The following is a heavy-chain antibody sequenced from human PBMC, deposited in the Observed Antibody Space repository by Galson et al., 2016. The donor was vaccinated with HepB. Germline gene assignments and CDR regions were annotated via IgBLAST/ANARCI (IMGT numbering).Heavy chain of an antibody. J-gene: IGHJ6*02. CDR2: IDPNDSYA. CDR1: GSSFTSYW. D-gene: IGHD3-9*01. CDR3: ARHYYDILTDYYTLRVLDV. Sequence: QSGAEVKKPGESLRISCKGSGSSFTSYWISWVRQMPGKGLEWVGRIDPNDSYASYSPSFQGHVTISADKSINTAYLQWSSLKASVTAMYYCARHYYDILTDYYTLRVLDVWGQGTTVTVSS. V-gene: IGHV5-10-1*01.